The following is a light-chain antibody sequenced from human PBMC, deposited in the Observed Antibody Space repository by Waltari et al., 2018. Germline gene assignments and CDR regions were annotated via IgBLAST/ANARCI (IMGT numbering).Light chain of an antibody. J-gene: IGLJ1*01. CDR2: GKS. V-gene: IGLV3-19*01. Sequence: KRSGQAPICVIDGKSNRPSGIPDRFSGSSSGNTASLTITGAQAEDEADYYCNSRDSSGNHRFVFGTGTKVTVL. CDR3: NSRDSSGNHRFV.